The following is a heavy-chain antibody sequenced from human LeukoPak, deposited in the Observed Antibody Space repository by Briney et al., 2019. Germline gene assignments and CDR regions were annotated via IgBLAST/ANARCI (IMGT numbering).Heavy chain of an antibody. CDR3: AKGGGYTYGFLPY. Sequence: GGSLRLSCAASGFTFSNFAMSWVRQAPGMGLERVSDISGSGDSTYYTDSVKGRFTISRDNSKNTIHLQMSGLRAEDTATYYCAKGGGYTYGFLPYWGQGPLVTVSS. CDR1: GFTFSNFA. J-gene: IGHJ4*02. CDR2: ISGSGDST. V-gene: IGHV3-23*01. D-gene: IGHD5-18*01.